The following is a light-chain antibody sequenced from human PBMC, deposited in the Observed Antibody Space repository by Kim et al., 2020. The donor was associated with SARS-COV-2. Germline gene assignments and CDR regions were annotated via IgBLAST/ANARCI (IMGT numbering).Light chain of an antibody. CDR2: GES. Sequence: SESQGERAALSGRASQSVSSNLAWYQQKPGQAPRHLSYGESTRATGIPSRFSGSGSGTEFTRTISSLQSEDFAVYSCQQYNNWQYTFGQGTKLEI. CDR3: QQYNNWQYT. V-gene: IGKV3-15*01. J-gene: IGKJ2*01. CDR1: QSVSSN.